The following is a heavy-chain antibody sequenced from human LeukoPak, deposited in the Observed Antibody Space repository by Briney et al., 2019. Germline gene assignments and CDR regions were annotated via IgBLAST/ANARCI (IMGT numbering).Heavy chain of an antibody. V-gene: IGHV5-10-1*01. Sequence: KPGESLKISCAACGYSFTSYWITWVRQMPGKGLEWMGTIHTSDSYTNYSPSFEGHVTLSADKSISTAYLQWSSLRASDTAMYFCARLSSSWYGDYWGQGILVTVSS. CDR3: ARLSSSWYGDY. CDR2: IHTSDSYT. CDR1: GYSFTSYW. J-gene: IGHJ4*02. D-gene: IGHD6-13*01.